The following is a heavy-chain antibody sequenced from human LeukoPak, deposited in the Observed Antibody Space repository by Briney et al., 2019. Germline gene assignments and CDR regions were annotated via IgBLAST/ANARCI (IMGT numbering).Heavy chain of an antibody. J-gene: IGHJ6*03. Sequence: SETLSLTCAVYGGSFSGYYWSWMRQPPGKGLEWIGEINHSGSTSYNPSLKSRVTISVDTSKNQFSLKLSSVTAADTAVYYCARVAARPEGFHYYYMDVWGKGTTVTVSS. V-gene: IGHV4-34*01. D-gene: IGHD6-6*01. CDR1: GGSFSGYY. CDR3: ARVAARPEGFHYYYMDV. CDR2: INHSGST.